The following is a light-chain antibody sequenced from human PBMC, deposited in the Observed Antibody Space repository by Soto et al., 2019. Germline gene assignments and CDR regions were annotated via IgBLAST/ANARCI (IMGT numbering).Light chain of an antibody. CDR1: QGISTY. V-gene: IGKV1-27*01. Sequence: DIHMTQSPSSLSASVGDRVTITCRASQGISTYLVWYQQKPGTVPKLLIFAASTLQSGVPSRFSGSGSGTDFTLTISSLQPEDVATYYCQNYNGAPWTFGQGTKVEIK. CDR2: AAS. CDR3: QNYNGAPWT. J-gene: IGKJ1*01.